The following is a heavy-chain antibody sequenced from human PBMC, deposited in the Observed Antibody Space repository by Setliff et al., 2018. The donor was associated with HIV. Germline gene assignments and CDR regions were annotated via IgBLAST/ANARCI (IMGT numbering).Heavy chain of an antibody. J-gene: IGHJ4*02. CDR2: IFYSGST. CDR3: AKLTPFDY. V-gene: IGHV4-59*01. D-gene: IGHD7-27*01. Sequence: SETLSLTCTVSGGSISSYYWSWIRQPPGEGLEWIGYIFYSGSTNYNPSLKSRVTISLDTSKNQFSLKLTSVTAADTAVYYCAKLTPFDYWGQGTLVTVSS. CDR1: GGSISSYY.